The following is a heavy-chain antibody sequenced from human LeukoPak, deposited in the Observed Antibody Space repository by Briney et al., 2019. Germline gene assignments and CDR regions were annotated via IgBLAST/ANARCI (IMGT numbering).Heavy chain of an antibody. Sequence: SETLSLTCTVSGGSISSGGYYWSWIRQPPGKELEWIGYIFYTGSTNYNPSLKTRVTISLDTSKNQFSLKLSSVTAADTAVYYCARERYYYDSSGYYYVRYFDYWGQGTLVTVSS. V-gene: IGHV4-61*08. J-gene: IGHJ4*02. D-gene: IGHD3-22*01. CDR3: ARERYYYDSSGYYYVRYFDY. CDR1: GGSISSGGYY. CDR2: IFYTGST.